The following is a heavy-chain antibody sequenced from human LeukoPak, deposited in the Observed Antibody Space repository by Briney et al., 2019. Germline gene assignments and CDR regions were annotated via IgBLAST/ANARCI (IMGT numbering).Heavy chain of an antibody. Sequence: EASVKVSCRASGYTFTGYYMHWVRQAPGQGLEGMGWINPNSGGTNYAQKFQGRVTMTRDTSISTAYMELSRLRSDDTAVYYCASDSSGDGWFDPWGQGTLVTVSS. V-gene: IGHV1-2*02. D-gene: IGHD6-19*01. CDR3: ASDSSGDGWFDP. CDR2: INPNSGGT. CDR1: GYTFTGYY. J-gene: IGHJ5*02.